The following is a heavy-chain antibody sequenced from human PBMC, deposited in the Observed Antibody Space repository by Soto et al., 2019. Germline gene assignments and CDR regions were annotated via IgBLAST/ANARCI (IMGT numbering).Heavy chain of an antibody. V-gene: IGHV3-30*18. Sequence: QVQLVESGGGVVQPGRSLRLSCAASGFTFSSYGMHWVRQAPGKGLEWVAVISYDGSNKYYADSVKGRFTISRDNSKNXRYLQMNSLRAEDTAVYYCAKGGGANYCTNGVCFHYWGQGTLVTVSS. J-gene: IGHJ4*02. CDR2: ISYDGSNK. CDR1: GFTFSSYG. CDR3: AKGGGANYCTNGVCFHY. D-gene: IGHD2-8*01.